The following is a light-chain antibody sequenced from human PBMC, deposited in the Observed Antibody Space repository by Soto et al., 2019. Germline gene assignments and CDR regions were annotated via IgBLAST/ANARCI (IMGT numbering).Light chain of an antibody. CDR1: SSNIGSNT. V-gene: IGLV1-44*01. Sequence: QSVLTQPPSASGTPGQRVTISCSGSSSNIGSNTVNWHQQLPGTAPKLLIYSNNQRPSGVPDRFSGSKSGTSASLAISGLQSEDEANYYCAAWDDSLNGLMVFGGGTKVTVL. J-gene: IGLJ2*01. CDR3: AAWDDSLNGLMV. CDR2: SNN.